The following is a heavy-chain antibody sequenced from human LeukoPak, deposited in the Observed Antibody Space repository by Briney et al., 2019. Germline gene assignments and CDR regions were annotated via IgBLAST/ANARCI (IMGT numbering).Heavy chain of an antibody. CDR1: GGTFSSYA. J-gene: IGHJ6*02. Sequence: SVKVPCKASGGTFSSYAISWVRQAPGQGLEWMGGIIPIFGTANYAQKFQGRVTITADESTSTAYMELSSLRSEDTAVYYCARGAQDIVVVPGLDYYYGMDVWGQGTTVTVSS. CDR3: ARGAQDIVVVPGLDYYYGMDV. CDR2: IIPIFGTA. D-gene: IGHD2-2*01. V-gene: IGHV1-69*13.